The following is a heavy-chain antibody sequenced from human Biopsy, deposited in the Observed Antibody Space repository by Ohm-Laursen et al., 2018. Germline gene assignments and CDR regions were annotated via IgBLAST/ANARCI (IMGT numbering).Heavy chain of an antibody. Sequence: SLRLSCTASGFAFNLYEMNWVRQAPGKGMERTSYIYGGGSPVSYADSVKGRFTISRDNAQNSLYLHMNSLRAEDTAVYYCARLNSGTYDASDLWGQGTMVIVSS. J-gene: IGHJ3*01. CDR1: GFAFNLYE. CDR2: IYGGGSPV. V-gene: IGHV3-48*03. CDR3: ARLNSGTYDASDL. D-gene: IGHD1-26*01.